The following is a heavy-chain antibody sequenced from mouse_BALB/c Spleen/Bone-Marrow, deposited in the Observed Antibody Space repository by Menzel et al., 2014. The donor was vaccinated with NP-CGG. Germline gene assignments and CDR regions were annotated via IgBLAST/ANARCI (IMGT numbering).Heavy chain of an antibody. CDR3: ARSPMITESYAMDY. CDR2: IAPGSGNT. D-gene: IGHD2-4*01. J-gene: IGHJ4*01. V-gene: IGHV1S41*01. CDR1: GYTFTSYW. Sequence: DLVKPAASVKLSCKASGYTFTSYWINWIKQRPGQGLEWIGRIAPGSGNTYYNEMFKGKATLTVETSSSATDIQLSNLSSEDSPVYFCARSPMITESYAMDYWGQGTSVTVSS.